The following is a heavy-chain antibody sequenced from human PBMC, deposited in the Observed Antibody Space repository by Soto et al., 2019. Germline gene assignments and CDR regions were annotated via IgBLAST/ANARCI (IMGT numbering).Heavy chain of an antibody. CDR1: GDSISSYY. CDR2: IYYSGAS. V-gene: IGHV4-59*13. D-gene: IGHD6-19*01. Sequence: ASETLSLTCTVSGDSISSYYWSWVRQPPGKGLEWIGYIYYSGASNSNPSLRRRISISVDTSKKQFSLQLTSVTAADTAVYFCTSGWNFDYWAREPWSPSPQ. CDR3: TSGWNFDY. J-gene: IGHJ4*02.